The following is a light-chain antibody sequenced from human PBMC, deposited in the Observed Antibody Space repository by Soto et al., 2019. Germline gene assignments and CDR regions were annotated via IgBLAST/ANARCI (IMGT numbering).Light chain of an antibody. CDR1: QCVSSD. CDR3: QQYNNCPRT. Sequence: ELVMTQSPATLSVSPGERATLSCGASQCVSSDLARYHQNPGQAPRLRIYGASTRATGIPARFSGSGSGTEFTLTINSLQSEDFAVYYCQQYNNCPRTFGQGIKV. V-gene: IGKV3-15*01. CDR2: GAS. J-gene: IGKJ1*01.